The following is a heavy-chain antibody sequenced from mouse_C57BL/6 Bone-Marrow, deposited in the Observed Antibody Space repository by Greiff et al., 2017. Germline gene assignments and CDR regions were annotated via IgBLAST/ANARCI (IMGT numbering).Heavy chain of an antibody. Sequence: QVQLQQSGPELVKPGASVQISCKASGYAFSSSWMNWVKQRPGKGLEWIGRIYPGDGDTNYNGKFKGKATLTADKSSSTAYMQLSSLTSEDSAVYFGASPRQLKQYYFDYWGQGTTLTVSS. CDR2: IYPGDGDT. J-gene: IGHJ2*01. V-gene: IGHV1-82*01. CDR1: GYAFSSSW. D-gene: IGHD3-2*02. CDR3: ASPRQLKQYYFDY.